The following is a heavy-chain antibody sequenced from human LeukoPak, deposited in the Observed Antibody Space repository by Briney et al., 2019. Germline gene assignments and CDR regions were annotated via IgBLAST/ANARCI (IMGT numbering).Heavy chain of an antibody. Sequence: SQTLSLTCTVSGGSISSGDYYWSWIRQPPGKGLEWIGEINHSGSTNYSPSLKSRVTISVDTSKNQFSLKLSSVTAADTAVYYCASIPYYDFWSGYYTWGQGTLVTVSS. D-gene: IGHD3-3*01. V-gene: IGHV4-30-4*08. CDR2: INHSGST. CDR3: ASIPYYDFWSGYYT. J-gene: IGHJ5*02. CDR1: GGSISSGDYY.